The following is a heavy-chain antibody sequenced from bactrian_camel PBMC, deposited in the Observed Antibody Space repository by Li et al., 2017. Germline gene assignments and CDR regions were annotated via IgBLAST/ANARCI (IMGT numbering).Heavy chain of an antibody. CDR2: IFIGRRTNT. J-gene: IGHJ4*01. CDR3: AAQYTGISGCYATSLAPASFDY. Sequence: VQLVESGGGSVEAGGSLELSCTFSGSTPSSYCMAWFRQDPGKEREGVAAIFIGRRTNTWYADSVKGRFTISKINAEKTLYLQMSNLKPEDTATYYCAAQYTGISGCYATSLAPASFDYWGQGTQVTVS. V-gene: IGHV3S31*01. D-gene: IGHD1*01. CDR1: GSTPSSYC.